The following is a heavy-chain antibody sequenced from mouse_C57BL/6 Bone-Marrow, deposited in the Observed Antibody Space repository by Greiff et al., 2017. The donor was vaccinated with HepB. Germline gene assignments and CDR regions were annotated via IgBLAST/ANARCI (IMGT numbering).Heavy chain of an antibody. CDR1: GFNIKDDY. V-gene: IGHV14-4*01. D-gene: IGHD1-1*01. J-gene: IGHJ3*01. CDR2: IDPENGDT. Sequence: VHVKQSGAELVRPGASVKLSCTASGFNIKDDYMHWVKQRPEQGLEWIGWIDPENGDTEYASKFQGKATITADTSSNTAYLQLSSLTSEDTAVYYCTTYYYYGSSYGSWFAYWGQGTLVTVSA. CDR3: TTYYYYGSSYGSWFAY.